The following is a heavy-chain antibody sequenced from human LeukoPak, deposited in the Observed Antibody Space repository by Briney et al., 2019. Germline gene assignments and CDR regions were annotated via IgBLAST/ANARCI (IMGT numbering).Heavy chain of an antibody. CDR2: IKQDGSEK. V-gene: IGHV3-7*03. CDR3: ARDQIWFGDGGWFDP. Sequence: GGSLRLSCAASGFTFSSYWMSWVRQAPGKGLGWVANIKQDGSEKYYVDSVKGRFTISRDNAKNSLYLQMNSLRAEDTAVYYCARDQIWFGDGGWFDPWGQGTLVTVSS. CDR1: GFTFSSYW. J-gene: IGHJ5*02. D-gene: IGHD3-10*01.